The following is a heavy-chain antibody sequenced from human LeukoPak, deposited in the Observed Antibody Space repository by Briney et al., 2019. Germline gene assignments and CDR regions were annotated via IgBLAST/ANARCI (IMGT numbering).Heavy chain of an antibody. CDR3: ARDLVSQFGDL. D-gene: IGHD2-8*01. Sequence: GGSLRLSCAASGFTFSNYNMNWVRQAPGKGLEWVSSITSTSSYMYYADSVKGRFTISRDNAKNSLYLQMNSLRAEDTAVYYCARDLVSQFGDLWGRGTLVTVSS. J-gene: IGHJ2*01. CDR1: GFTFSNYN. CDR2: ITSTSSYM. V-gene: IGHV3-21*06.